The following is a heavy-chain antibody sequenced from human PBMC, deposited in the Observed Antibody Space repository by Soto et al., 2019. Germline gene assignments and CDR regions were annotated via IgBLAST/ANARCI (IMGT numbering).Heavy chain of an antibody. CDR3: ARDIYAHYYDSSGQGDAFDI. D-gene: IGHD3-22*01. J-gene: IGHJ3*02. V-gene: IGHV1-18*01. CDR2: ISAYNGNT. Sequence: ASVKVSCKASGYTFTSYGISWVRQAPGQGLEWMGWISAYNGNTNYAQKLQGRVTMTTDTSTSTAYMELRSLRSDDTAVYYFARDIYAHYYDSSGQGDAFDIWGQGTMVTVSS. CDR1: GYTFTSYG.